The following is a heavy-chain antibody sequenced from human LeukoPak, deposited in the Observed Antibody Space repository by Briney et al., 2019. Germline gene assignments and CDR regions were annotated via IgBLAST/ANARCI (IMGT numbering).Heavy chain of an antibody. Sequence: GASVKVSCKAPGYTFTGYYMHWVRQAPGQGLEWMGWINPNSGGTNYAQKFQGRVTMTRDTSISIAYMELSRLRSDDTAVYYCAAAATIGYFYYGMDVWGQGTTVTVSS. CDR2: INPNSGGT. CDR3: AAAATIGYFYYGMDV. V-gene: IGHV1-2*02. J-gene: IGHJ6*02. D-gene: IGHD2-15*01. CDR1: GYTFTGYY.